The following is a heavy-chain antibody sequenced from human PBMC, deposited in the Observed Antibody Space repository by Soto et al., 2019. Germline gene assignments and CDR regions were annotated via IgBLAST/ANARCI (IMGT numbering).Heavy chain of an antibody. CDR3: AKIGDSSYVSLPLVLLDH. D-gene: IGHD2-15*01. Sequence: GGSLRLSCAASGFTFSSYAMSWVRQSPGKGLEWVSAIPGSSTSTYYAGSVKGRFTISRDNSKNTLYLQMNSLRVEDTAVYYCAKIGDSSYVSLPLVLLDHWGQGALVTVS. CDR1: GFTFSSYA. V-gene: IGHV3-23*01. J-gene: IGHJ4*02. CDR2: IPGSSTST.